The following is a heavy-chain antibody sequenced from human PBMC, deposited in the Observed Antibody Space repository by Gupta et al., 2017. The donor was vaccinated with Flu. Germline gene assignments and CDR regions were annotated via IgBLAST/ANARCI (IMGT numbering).Heavy chain of an antibody. V-gene: IGHV4-34*08. CDR1: CGTFSGAF. CDR3: AARSGITGLLYDY. Sequence: QVQLQQWGAGLLKPSEPLSLTCDVYCGTFSGAFWSWLRQPPGKGLEWIGEINHSGSTNYNPSLKSRVTMSGDTSKNQFFLRLTSVTAADTAVYYCAARSGITGLLYDYWGQGTLVTVSS. D-gene: IGHD2-15*01. J-gene: IGHJ4*02. CDR2: INHSGST.